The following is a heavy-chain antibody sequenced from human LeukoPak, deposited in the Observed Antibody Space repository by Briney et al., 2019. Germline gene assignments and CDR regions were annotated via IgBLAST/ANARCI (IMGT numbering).Heavy chain of an antibody. V-gene: IGHV4-59*11. CDR2: IYYSGST. CDR3: ARGGTTVTPGLLWFDP. CDR1: GGSISSHY. Sequence: NPSETLSLTCSVSGGSISSHYWSCIRQPPGKGLEWIGYIYYSGSTKYNPSLKSRVTISVDTSKNQFSLKLSSVTAADTAVYYCARGGTTVTPGLLWFDPWGQGTLVTVSS. D-gene: IGHD4-17*01. J-gene: IGHJ5*02.